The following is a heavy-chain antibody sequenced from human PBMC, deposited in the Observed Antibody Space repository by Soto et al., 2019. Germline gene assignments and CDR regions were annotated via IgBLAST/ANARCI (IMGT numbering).Heavy chain of an antibody. V-gene: IGHV4-39*01. CDR2: IYYSGST. Sequence: ETLSLTCTVSGGSISSSSYYWGWIRQPPGKGLGWSGSIYYSGSTYDNPSLKSRVTISVDTSKNQFSLKLSSVTAADTAVYYCARTSILLEQLGVDYYYYYGMDVWGQGTTVTVSS. CDR3: ARTSILLEQLGVDYYYYYGMDV. D-gene: IGHD6-6*01. CDR1: GGSISSSSYY. J-gene: IGHJ6*02.